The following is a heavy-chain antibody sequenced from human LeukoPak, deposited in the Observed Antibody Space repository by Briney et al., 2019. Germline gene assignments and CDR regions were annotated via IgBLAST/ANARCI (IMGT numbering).Heavy chain of an antibody. J-gene: IGHJ2*01. CDR2: IDTTGTSI. D-gene: IGHD5-18*01. V-gene: IGHV3-48*01. Sequence: GGSLRLSCGASGFTFGSHAMNWVRQAPGKGLEWVSYIDTTGTSIHYADSVKGRFTISRDNAYNSLSLQMNSLRAEDTAVYYCTSEHSYIYGSQFFDLWGRGTLVIVSS. CDR1: GFTFGSHA. CDR3: TSEHSYIYGSQFFDL.